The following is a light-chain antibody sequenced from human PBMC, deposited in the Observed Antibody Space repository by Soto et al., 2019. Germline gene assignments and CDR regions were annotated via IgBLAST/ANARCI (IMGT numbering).Light chain of an antibody. CDR3: QQYYSSRGT. V-gene: IGKV4-1*01. J-gene: IGKJ1*01. Sequence: DIVMTQSPDSLSVSLVERATINCKSSQGVLYSSDNKNYLAWYQQRPGQPPKLLIYWASTRESGVPDRFSGSGSGTDFTLTISSLQAEDVAVYYCQQYYSSRGTFGQGTKVDIK. CDR1: QGVLYSSDNKNY. CDR2: WAS.